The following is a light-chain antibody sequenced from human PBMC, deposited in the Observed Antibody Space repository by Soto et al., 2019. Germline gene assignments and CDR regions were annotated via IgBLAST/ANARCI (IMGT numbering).Light chain of an antibody. Sequence: QSVLTQPAAVSGSPGQSITISCTGTSSDVGGSDYVSWYQQLPGKAPKLIISDVSIRPSGVSNHFSGSKSGNTASLTISGLQAEDEADYSCISSTTRSTSHVVFGGGTKVTVL. CDR3: ISSTTRSTSHVV. J-gene: IGLJ2*01. V-gene: IGLV2-14*03. CDR1: SSDVGGSDY. CDR2: DVS.